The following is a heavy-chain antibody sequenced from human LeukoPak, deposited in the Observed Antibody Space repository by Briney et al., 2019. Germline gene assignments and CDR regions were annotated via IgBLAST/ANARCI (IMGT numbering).Heavy chain of an antibody. Sequence: PSETLSLTCAVNGASLGGYYWTWIRQPPGKGLEWIGEVNHSGSTSYNPSLKSRVTISVDSSKNHFSLKLSSVTAADTAVYYCARRVVPAAIGYWGQGSLVTVSS. CDR3: ARRVVPAAIGY. CDR2: VNHSGST. J-gene: IGHJ4*02. D-gene: IGHD2-2*01. CDR1: GASLGGYY. V-gene: IGHV4-34*01.